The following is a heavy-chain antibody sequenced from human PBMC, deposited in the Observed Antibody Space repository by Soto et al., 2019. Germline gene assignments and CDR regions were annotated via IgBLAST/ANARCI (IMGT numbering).Heavy chain of an antibody. CDR3: AKVPTGDVIHPWYFDL. V-gene: IGHV3-23*01. J-gene: IGHJ2*01. D-gene: IGHD7-27*01. CDR1: GFTFSSYA. CDR2: ISGSGGST. Sequence: GGSLRLSCAASGFTFSSYAMSWVRQAPGKGLEWVSAISGSGGSTYYADSVKGRFTISRDNSKNTLYLQMNSLRAEDTAVYYCAKVPTGDVIHPWYFDLWGRGALVTVSS.